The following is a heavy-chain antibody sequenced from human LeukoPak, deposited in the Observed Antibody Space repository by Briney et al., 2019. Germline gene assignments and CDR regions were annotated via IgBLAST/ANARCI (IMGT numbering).Heavy chain of an antibody. J-gene: IGHJ2*01. D-gene: IGHD6-19*01. Sequence: SGTLSLTCTVSGGSISHYFWSWIRQPPGKALEWIGYIYYSGSTNYNPSLKSRVTISVDPSKNQFSLKLNSVTGADTAVYYCAKTVAGYWYFHLWGRGTLVTVSS. CDR3: AKTVAGYWYFHL. CDR1: GGSISHYF. CDR2: IYYSGST. V-gene: IGHV4-59*08.